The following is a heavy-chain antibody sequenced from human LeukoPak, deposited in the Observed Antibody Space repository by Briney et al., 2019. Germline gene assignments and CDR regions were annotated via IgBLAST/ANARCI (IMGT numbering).Heavy chain of an antibody. Sequence: GGSLRLSCAASGFTFSSYEMNWVRQAPGKGLEWVSYISSSGSTIYYADSVKGRFTISRDNARNSLYLQMNSLRAEDTAVYYCARALTIVGATVMGAFDIWGQGTMVTVSS. J-gene: IGHJ3*02. CDR2: ISSSGSTI. V-gene: IGHV3-48*03. CDR1: GFTFSSYE. CDR3: ARALTIVGATVMGAFDI. D-gene: IGHD1-26*01.